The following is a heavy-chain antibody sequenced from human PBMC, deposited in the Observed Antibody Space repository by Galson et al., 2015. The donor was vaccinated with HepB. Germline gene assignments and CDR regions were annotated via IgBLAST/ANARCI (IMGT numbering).Heavy chain of an antibody. CDR2: INHSGST. J-gene: IGHJ5*02. D-gene: IGHD2-2*01. CDR1: GGSFSGYY. V-gene: IGHV4-34*01. CDR3: ARKDPNEEYCSSTSCNLTFDP. Sequence: TLSLTCAVYGGSFSGYYWSWIRQPPGKGLEWIGEINHSGSTNYNPSLKSRVTISVDTSKNQFSLKLSSVTAADTAVYYCARKDPNEEYCSSTSCNLTFDPGGQGTLVTVSS.